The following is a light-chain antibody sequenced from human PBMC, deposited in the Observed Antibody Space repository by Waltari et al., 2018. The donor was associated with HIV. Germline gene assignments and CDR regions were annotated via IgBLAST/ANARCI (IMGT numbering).Light chain of an antibody. CDR2: KAS. CDR3: QQYNSDFYT. V-gene: IGKV1-5*03. J-gene: IGKJ2*01. Sequence: DIQMTQSPSTLPASVGDRVPITCRASQDVDNWLAWYQQKSGKAPKLLIYKASNLEQGVPSRFSGSASGTVFTLIIDSLQPDDFATYYCQQYNSDFYTFGPGTKLE. CDR1: QDVDNW.